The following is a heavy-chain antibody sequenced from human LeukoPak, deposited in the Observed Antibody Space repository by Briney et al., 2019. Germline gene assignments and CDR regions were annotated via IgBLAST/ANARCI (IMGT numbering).Heavy chain of an antibody. V-gene: IGHV3-74*01. Sequence: GRSLRLSCAASGFTFSSYWMHWVRQAPGKGLVWVSRINSDGSSTTYADSVKGRFTISRDNAKNTLYLQMNSLRAEDTAVYYCARELRSFDWAPGFDPWGQGTLVTVSS. CDR2: INSDGSST. J-gene: IGHJ5*02. CDR3: ARELRSFDWAPGFDP. D-gene: IGHD3-9*01. CDR1: GFTFSSYW.